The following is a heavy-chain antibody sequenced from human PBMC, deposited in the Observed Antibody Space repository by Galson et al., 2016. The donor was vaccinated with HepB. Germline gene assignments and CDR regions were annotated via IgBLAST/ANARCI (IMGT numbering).Heavy chain of an antibody. CDR1: GGTFSSYA. J-gene: IGHJ6*02. D-gene: IGHD6-19*01. CDR2: IIPIFGTA. CDR3: AREGVGSSGRHWVGTTTWKGYYYYGMDV. V-gene: IGHV1-69*06. Sequence: SVKVSCKASGGTFSSYAISWVRQAPGQGLEWMGGIIPIFGTANYAHKFQGRVTITADKSTSTVYMELSSLRSDDTAVYYCAREGVGSSGRHWVGTTTWKGYYYYGMDVWGQGTTVTVSS.